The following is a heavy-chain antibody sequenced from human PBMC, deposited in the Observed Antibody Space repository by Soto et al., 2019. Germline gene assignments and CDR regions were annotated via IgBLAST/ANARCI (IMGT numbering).Heavy chain of an antibody. D-gene: IGHD2-21*02. CDR2: VNPSGGPN. CDR3: ARGGHVVVVTAAFDY. Sequence: QVQLMQSGAEVKKPGASVKVSCKASGDTFTDYYIHWVRQPPGQGLEWMGTVNPSGGPNTYAQHFLNRVTMNRATATSTLYPELTTLTSDSAATYYCARGGHVVVVTAAFDYWGQGTLVTVSS. V-gene: IGHV1-46*01. CDR1: GDTFTDYY. J-gene: IGHJ4*02.